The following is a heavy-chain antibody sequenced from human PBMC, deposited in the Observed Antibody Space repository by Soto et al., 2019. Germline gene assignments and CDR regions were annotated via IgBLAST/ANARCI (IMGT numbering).Heavy chain of an antibody. Sequence: EVQLVESGGGLIPPGGSLRVSCAASEFTVSSNYMTWVRQAPGKGLEWVSVIDTAGRANYAESVKGRFTNSRDNSKNTLYLQMNRRRVEDTAVYYCARGATYYDFWSGHYTSYTYYGMDVWGQGTTVTVS. D-gene: IGHD3-3*01. J-gene: IGHJ6*02. CDR2: IDTAGRA. V-gene: IGHV3-53*01. CDR1: EFTVSSNY. CDR3: ARGATYYDFWSGHYTSYTYYGMDV.